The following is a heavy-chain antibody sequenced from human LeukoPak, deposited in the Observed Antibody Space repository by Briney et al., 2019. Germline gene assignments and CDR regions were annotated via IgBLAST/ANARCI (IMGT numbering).Heavy chain of an antibody. CDR1: GGSINSY. J-gene: IGHJ5*02. Sequence: SETLSLTCTVSGGSINSYWSWIRQPAGKGLEWIGRISGSGTITYNPALQSRLSISIDTSKNQFSLKLMSVTAADTAVYYCAKTTEDCSSTSCYQYWFDPWGQGTLVTVSS. CDR2: ISGSGTI. V-gene: IGHV4-4*07. D-gene: IGHD2-2*01. CDR3: AKTTEDCSSTSCYQYWFDP.